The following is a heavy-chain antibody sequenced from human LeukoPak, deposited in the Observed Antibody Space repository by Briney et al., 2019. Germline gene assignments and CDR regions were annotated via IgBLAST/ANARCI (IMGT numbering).Heavy chain of an antibody. J-gene: IGHJ6*02. D-gene: IGHD3-3*01. CDR3: AKEVEWPHYGLDV. CDR1: GFTFSSYS. V-gene: IGHV3-23*01. CDR2: ISGSGGTT. Sequence: GGSLRLSCAASGFTFSSYSMNWVRQAPGKGLEWVSAISGSGGTTYYADSVKGRFTISRDNSKNTLYLQMSSVRAEDTAVYYCAKEVEWPHYGLDVWGQGTTVTVSS.